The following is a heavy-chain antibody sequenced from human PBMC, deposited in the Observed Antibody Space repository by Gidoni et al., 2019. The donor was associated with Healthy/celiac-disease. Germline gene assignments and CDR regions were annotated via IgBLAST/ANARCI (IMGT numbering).Heavy chain of an antibody. CDR2: IYYSGST. Sequence: QLHLQESGPGLVKSSETLSLTCTVPVGSIISSNYYWGWIRPPPGKGLEWIGSIYYSGSTYYNPSLKSRVTISVDTSKNQFSRKLSSVTAADTAVYYCVRGYYDFWSGYPGWDGMDVWGQGTTVTVSS. CDR3: VRGYYDFWSGYPGWDGMDV. J-gene: IGHJ6*02. D-gene: IGHD3-3*01. V-gene: IGHV4-39*01. CDR1: VGSIISSNYY.